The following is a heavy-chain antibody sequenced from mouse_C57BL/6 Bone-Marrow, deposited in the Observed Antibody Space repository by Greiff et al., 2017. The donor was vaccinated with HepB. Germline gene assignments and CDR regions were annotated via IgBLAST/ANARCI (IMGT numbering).Heavy chain of an antibody. V-gene: IGHV1-69*01. CDR3: AREVAY. Sequence: VQLQQPGAELVMPGASVKLSCKASGYTFTSYWMHWVKQRPGQGLEWIGEIDPSDSYTNYNQKFKGKSTLTVDKSSSTAYMQLSSLTSEDSAVYYCAREVAYWGRGTLVTVSA. J-gene: IGHJ3*01. CDR2: IDPSDSYT. CDR1: GYTFTSYW.